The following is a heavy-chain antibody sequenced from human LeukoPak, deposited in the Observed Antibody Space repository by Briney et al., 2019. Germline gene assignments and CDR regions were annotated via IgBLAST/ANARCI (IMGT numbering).Heavy chain of an antibody. CDR3: ARHTLYGSGSYYVYYFDY. CDR2: ISSYNGNT. Sequence: ASVKVSCKASGYTFTSYGISWVRQAPGQGLEWMGWISSYNGNTNYAQKLQGRVTMTTDASTSAAYMELRSLRSDDTAVYYCARHTLYGSGSYYVYYFDYWGQGTLVTVSS. D-gene: IGHD3-10*01. J-gene: IGHJ4*02. V-gene: IGHV1-18*01. CDR1: GYTFTSYG.